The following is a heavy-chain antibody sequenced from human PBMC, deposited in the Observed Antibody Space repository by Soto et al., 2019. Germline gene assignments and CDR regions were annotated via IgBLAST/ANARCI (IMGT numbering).Heavy chain of an antibody. J-gene: IGHJ6*02. V-gene: IGHV3-33*01. CDR1: GFTFSSYG. D-gene: IGHD3-10*01. Sequence: QVQLVESGGGVVQPGRSLRLSCAASGFTFSSYGMHWVRQAPGKGLEWVAVIWYDGSNKYYADSVKGRFTISRDNSKNTLYRQMNSLRAEDTAVYYCARVLDYYGSGSYYYGMDVWGQGTTVTVSS. CDR3: ARVLDYYGSGSYYYGMDV. CDR2: IWYDGSNK.